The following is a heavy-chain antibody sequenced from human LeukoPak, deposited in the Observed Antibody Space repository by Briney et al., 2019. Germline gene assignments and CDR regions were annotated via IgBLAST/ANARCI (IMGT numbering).Heavy chain of an antibody. CDR1: GGSISSGSFY. CDR3: ARGPYSYDSSGAFDI. Sequence: SETLSLTCTVSGGSISSGSFYWSWIRQPAGKGLEWIGRIYTSGSTNYNPSLKSRVTISVDTSKNQFSLKLASVTAADTAVYFCARGPYSYDSSGAFDIWGQGTMVTVSS. D-gene: IGHD3-22*01. CDR2: IYTSGST. V-gene: IGHV4-61*02. J-gene: IGHJ3*02.